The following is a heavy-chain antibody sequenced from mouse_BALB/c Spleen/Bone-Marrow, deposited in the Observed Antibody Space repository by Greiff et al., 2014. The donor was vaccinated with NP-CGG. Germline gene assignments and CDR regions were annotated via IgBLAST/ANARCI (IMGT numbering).Heavy chain of an antibody. D-gene: IGHD2-1*01. CDR1: GFTFSDYG. V-gene: IGHV5-15*02. CDR3: ARETTRGAMDY. Sequence: EVQLVESGGALVQPGGFRKLSCAASGFTFSDYGMAWVRQAPGKGPEWVAFISNLAYSIYYTDTVTGRFTISRENAKNTLYLEMSSLRSEDTAMYYCARETTRGAMDYWGQGTSVTVSS. J-gene: IGHJ4*01. CDR2: ISNLAYSI.